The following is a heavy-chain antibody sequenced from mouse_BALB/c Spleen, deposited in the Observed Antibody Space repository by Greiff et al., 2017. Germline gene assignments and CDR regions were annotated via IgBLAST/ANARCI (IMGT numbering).Heavy chain of an antibody. CDR2: IYPYNGGT. Sequence: EVKLQESGPELVKPGASVKISCKASGYTFTDYNMHWVKQSHGKSLEWIGYIYPYNGGTGYNQKFKSKATLTVDNSSSTAYMELRSLTSEDSAVYYCARFYDGYPYYAMDYWGQGTSVTVSS. D-gene: IGHD2-3*01. CDR1: GYTFTDYN. V-gene: IGHV1S29*02. CDR3: ARFYDGYPYYAMDY. J-gene: IGHJ4*01.